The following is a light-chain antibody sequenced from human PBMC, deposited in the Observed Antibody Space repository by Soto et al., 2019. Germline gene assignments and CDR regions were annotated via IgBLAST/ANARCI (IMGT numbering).Light chain of an antibody. CDR1: SSDVGGYKF. CDR3: SSYTSSETLL. CDR2: EVS. V-gene: IGLV2-14*01. Sequence: QSALTQPASVSGSTGRSITISCTGSSSDVGGYKFVSWYQHHPGKAPRLIIYEVSNRPSGVSNRFSGSKSGNTASLAISGLQAEDASHYYCSSYTSSETLLFGGGTKLTV. J-gene: IGLJ2*01.